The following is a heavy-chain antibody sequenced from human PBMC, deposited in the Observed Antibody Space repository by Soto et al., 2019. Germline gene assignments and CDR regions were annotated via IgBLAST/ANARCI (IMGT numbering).Heavy chain of an antibody. CDR1: GFTFSSYS. J-gene: IGHJ6*03. CDR3: VRLQWLDPYYYYYYMDV. Sequence: GGSLRLSCAASGFTFSSYSMNWVRQAPGKGLEWVSYISSSSSTIYYADSVKGRFTISRDNAKNSLYLQMNSLRAEDTAVYYCVRLQWLDPYYYYYYMDVWGKGTTVTVSS. D-gene: IGHD6-19*01. V-gene: IGHV3-48*01. CDR2: ISSSSSTI.